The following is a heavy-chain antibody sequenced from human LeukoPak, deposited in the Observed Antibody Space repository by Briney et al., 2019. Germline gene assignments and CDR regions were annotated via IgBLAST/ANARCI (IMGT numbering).Heavy chain of an antibody. Sequence: GGSLRLSCAASGFTFSDYYMSWIRQAPGKGLEWVSYIRSSGSTIYYADSVKGRFTISRDNAKNSLYLQMSSLRAEDTAVYYCARDSIAVAGRPDYYYGMDVWGQGTTVTVSS. J-gene: IGHJ6*02. CDR1: GFTFSDYY. V-gene: IGHV3-11*01. CDR2: IRSSGSTI. D-gene: IGHD6-19*01. CDR3: ARDSIAVAGRPDYYYGMDV.